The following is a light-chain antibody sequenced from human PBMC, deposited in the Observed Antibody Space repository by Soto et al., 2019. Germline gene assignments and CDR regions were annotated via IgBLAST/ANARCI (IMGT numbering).Light chain of an antibody. J-gene: IGKJ1*01. CDR3: QQYDNWPWT. CDR1: QSVSSN. CDR2: GAS. Sequence: EIVMTQSPATLSVSPGERATLSCRASQSVSSNLAWYQHKPGQAPRLLIYGASTRATGIPARFSGSGSGTEFTLTISSLQSEDFAVYYCQQYDNWPWTLGQGTKVDIK. V-gene: IGKV3-15*01.